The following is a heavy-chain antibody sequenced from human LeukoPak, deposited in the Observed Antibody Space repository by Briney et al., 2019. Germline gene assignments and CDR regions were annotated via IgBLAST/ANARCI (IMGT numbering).Heavy chain of an antibody. J-gene: IGHJ4*02. CDR3: ARVFGARYFDWLLYYFDY. Sequence: PSETLSLTCAVYGGSFSGYYWSWIRQPPGKGLEWIGEINHSGSTNYNPSLKSRVTISVDTSKNQFSLKLSSVTAADTAVYYCARVFGARYFDWLLYYFDYWGQGTLVAVSS. D-gene: IGHD3-9*01. CDR2: INHSGST. CDR1: GGSFSGYY. V-gene: IGHV4-34*01.